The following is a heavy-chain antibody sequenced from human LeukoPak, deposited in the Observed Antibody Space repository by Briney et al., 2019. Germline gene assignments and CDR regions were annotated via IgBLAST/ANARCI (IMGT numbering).Heavy chain of an antibody. CDR2: ISSSSSYI. D-gene: IGHD6-13*01. J-gene: IGHJ4*02. V-gene: IGHV3-21*01. CDR3: ARAVTGIAAADHFDY. Sequence: GGSLRLSCAASGFTFSSYSMNWVRQAPGKGLEWVSSISSSSSYIYYADSVKGRFTISRDNAKNSLYLQMNSLRAEDTAVYYCARAVTGIAAADHFDYWGQGTPVTVSS. CDR1: GFTFSSYS.